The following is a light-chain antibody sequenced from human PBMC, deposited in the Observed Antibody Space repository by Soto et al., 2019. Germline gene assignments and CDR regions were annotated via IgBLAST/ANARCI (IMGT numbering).Light chain of an antibody. V-gene: IGKV3-20*01. CDR2: GAS. Sequence: EIVLTQSPGTLSLSPGERATLSCRASQSVTSNYLAWYQRKPGQAPSLLIYGASARAAGIPDRFSGSGTGTDFALTISGLEPEDFAVYFCQQYASSPWTFGQGTKVDIK. CDR3: QQYASSPWT. J-gene: IGKJ1*01. CDR1: QSVTSNY.